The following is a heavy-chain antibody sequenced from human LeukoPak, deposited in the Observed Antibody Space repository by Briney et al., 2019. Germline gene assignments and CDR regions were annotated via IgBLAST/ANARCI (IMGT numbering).Heavy chain of an antibody. D-gene: IGHD6-13*01. Sequence: PGGSLRLSCAASGFTFSSYGMHWVRQAPGKGLEWVAVISYDGSNKYYADSVKGRFTISRDNSKNTLYLQINSLRAEDTAVYYCAKGGEQQLAAAYYFDYWGQGTLVTVSS. CDR3: AKGGEQQLAAAYYFDY. V-gene: IGHV3-30*18. CDR1: GFTFSSYG. CDR2: ISYDGSNK. J-gene: IGHJ4*02.